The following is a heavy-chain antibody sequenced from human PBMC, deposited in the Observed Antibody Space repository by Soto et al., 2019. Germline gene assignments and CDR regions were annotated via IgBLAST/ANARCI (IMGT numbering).Heavy chain of an antibody. Sequence: GGSLRLSCAASGFTVSSNYMSWVRQAPGKGLEWVSVIYSGGSTYYADSVKGRFTISRDNSKNTLYLQMNSLRGEDTAVYYCARAGIGLYGCYYYGMDVWGQGTTVTVSS. CDR2: IYSGGST. CDR3: ARAGIGLYGCYYYGMDV. V-gene: IGHV3-66*01. D-gene: IGHD2-2*03. CDR1: GFTVSSNY. J-gene: IGHJ6*02.